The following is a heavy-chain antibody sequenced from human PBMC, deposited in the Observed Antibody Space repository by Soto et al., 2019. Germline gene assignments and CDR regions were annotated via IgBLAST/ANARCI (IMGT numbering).Heavy chain of an antibody. V-gene: IGHV1-46*01. J-gene: IGHJ4*02. D-gene: IGHD6-13*01. CDR3: ARNLAAGDY. CDR2: LNPNGGST. CDR1: GYTFTNSY. Sequence: SVKGSCKTSGYTFTNSYIHWVRQAPGQGLEWMALLNPNGGSTNYAQNFQGRVTVTRDTSTSTVYMELTSLTSEDTAVYYCARNLAAGDYWGQGTLVTVSS.